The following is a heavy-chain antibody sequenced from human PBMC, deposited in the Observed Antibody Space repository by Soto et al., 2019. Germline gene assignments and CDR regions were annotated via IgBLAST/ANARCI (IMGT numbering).Heavy chain of an antibody. V-gene: IGHV4-61*01. Sequence: SETLSLTCTVSGGSVSSGSYYWSWIRQPPGKGLEWIGYIYYSGSTNYNPSLKSRVTISVDTSKNQFSLKLSSVTAADTAVYYCARNSIDGGDYFYMDVWGQGTTVTVSS. J-gene: IGHJ6*02. D-gene: IGHD4-17*01. CDR1: GGSVSSGSYY. CDR2: IYYSGST. CDR3: ARNSIDGGDYFYMDV.